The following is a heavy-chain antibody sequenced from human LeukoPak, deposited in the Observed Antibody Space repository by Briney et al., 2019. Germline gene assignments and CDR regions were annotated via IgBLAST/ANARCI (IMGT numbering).Heavy chain of an antibody. CDR1: GYSISSGYY. J-gene: IGHJ3*02. V-gene: IGHV4-38-2*02. D-gene: IGHD3-10*01. CDR2: IYHSGST. Sequence: SETLSLTCTVSGYSISSGYYWGWIRQPPGKGLEWIGSIYHSGSTYYNPSLKSRVTISVDTSKNQFSLKLSSVTAADTAVYYCARQPGSTSAFDIWGQGTMVTVSS. CDR3: ARQPGSTSAFDI.